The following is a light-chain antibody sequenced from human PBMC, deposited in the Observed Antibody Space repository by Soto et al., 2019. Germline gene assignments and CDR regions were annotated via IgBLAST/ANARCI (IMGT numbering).Light chain of an antibody. Sequence: DLQMTPSRSSLSASVGLRFTITCRASQGISNYLAWYQQKKGKVPKLLIYDASSLESGVPSRFSGSGYGTEFNLTISSLQTEDVATYYCQKYNSAPLTFGGGTKVDIK. J-gene: IGKJ4*01. CDR3: QKYNSAPLT. V-gene: IGKV1-27*01. CDR2: DAS. CDR1: QGISNY.